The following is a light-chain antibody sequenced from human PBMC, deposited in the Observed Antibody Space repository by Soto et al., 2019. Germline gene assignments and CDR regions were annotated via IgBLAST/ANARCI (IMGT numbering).Light chain of an antibody. V-gene: IGKV3-20*01. Sequence: EIVLTQSPDTLSLSPGERATLSCRASQSVSSSYLAWYQQKPGQAPRLLIFGASSRATGIPDRFSGSGSGTDFTLTNSRLEPEDFAVYYCQQYGSSPITFGQGTRLEIK. CDR3: QQYGSSPIT. CDR1: QSVSSSY. CDR2: GAS. J-gene: IGKJ5*01.